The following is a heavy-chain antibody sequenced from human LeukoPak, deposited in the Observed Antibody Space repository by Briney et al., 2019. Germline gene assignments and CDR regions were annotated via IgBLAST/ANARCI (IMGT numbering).Heavy chain of an antibody. Sequence: GGSLRLSCAASGFTFSTYSLNWVRQVPGKGLEWVSSITSSSSHIYYADSVKGRFTTSRDNAKNSLYLQMNSLRADDTAVYYCARDARDCTSSNCYFDYWGQGAPVTVSS. CDR3: ARDARDCTSSNCYFDY. CDR1: GFTFSTYS. V-gene: IGHV3-21*01. CDR2: ITSSSSHI. D-gene: IGHD2-2*01. J-gene: IGHJ4*02.